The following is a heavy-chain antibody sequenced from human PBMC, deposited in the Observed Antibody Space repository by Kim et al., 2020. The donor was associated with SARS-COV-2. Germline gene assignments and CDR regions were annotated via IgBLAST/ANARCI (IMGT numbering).Heavy chain of an antibody. Sequence: LSLTCAASGFTFSSYAMSWVRQAPGKGLEWVSAISGSGGSTYYADSVKGRFTISRDNSKNTLYLQMNSLRAEDTAVYYCAKVEYSSSKTHFDYWGQGTLVTVSS. D-gene: IGHD6-6*01. CDR2: ISGSGGST. V-gene: IGHV3-23*01. CDR1: GFTFSSYA. CDR3: AKVEYSSSKTHFDY. J-gene: IGHJ4*02.